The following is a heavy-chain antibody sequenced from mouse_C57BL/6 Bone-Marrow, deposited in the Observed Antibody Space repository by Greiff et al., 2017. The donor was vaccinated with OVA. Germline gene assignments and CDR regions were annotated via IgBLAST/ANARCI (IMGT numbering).Heavy chain of an antibody. D-gene: IGHD2-4*01. CDR3: ARLDDYDWYFDV. V-gene: IGHV1-76*01. CDR1: GYTFTDYY. J-gene: IGHJ1*03. Sequence: VQVVESGAELVRPGASVKLSCKASGYTFTDYYINWVKQRPGQGLEWIARIYPGSGNTYYNEKFKGKATLTAEQSSSTAYMQLSSLTSEDSAVYFCARLDDYDWYFDVWGTGTTVTVSS. CDR2: IYPGSGNT.